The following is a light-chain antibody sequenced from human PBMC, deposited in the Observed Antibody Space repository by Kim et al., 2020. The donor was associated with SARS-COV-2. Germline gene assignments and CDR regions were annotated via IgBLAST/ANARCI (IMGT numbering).Light chain of an antibody. CDR3: QSRDSSGHHWV. V-gene: IGLV3-19*01. Sequence: SSELTQDPAVSVALGQTVRITCQGDSLRSYFASWYQQRPGQAPVLVIYGKDKWPSGIPDRFSGSSSGNTASLTITGAQAEDEADYYCQSRDSSGHHWVFGGGTKLTVL. CDR1: SLRSYF. CDR2: GKD. J-gene: IGLJ3*02.